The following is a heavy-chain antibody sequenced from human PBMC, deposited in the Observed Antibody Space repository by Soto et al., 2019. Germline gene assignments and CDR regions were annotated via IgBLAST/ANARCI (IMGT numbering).Heavy chain of an antibody. CDR2: IYYSGST. Sequence: SETLSLTCTVSWGSIRSYYWSWIRQPPGKGLEWIGYIYYSGSTNYNPSLKSRVTISVDTSKNQFSLKLSSVTAADTAVYYCAREGARRYYDSSGYPLGGAFDIWGQGTMVTVSS. V-gene: IGHV4-59*01. CDR3: AREGARRYYDSSGYPLGGAFDI. CDR1: WGSIRSYY. J-gene: IGHJ3*02. D-gene: IGHD3-22*01.